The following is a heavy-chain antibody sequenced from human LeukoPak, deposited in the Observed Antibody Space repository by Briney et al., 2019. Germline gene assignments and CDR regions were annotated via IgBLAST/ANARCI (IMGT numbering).Heavy chain of an antibody. CDR3: ARHGAGSRVLIDY. D-gene: IGHD2-2*01. Sequence: SETLSLTCTVSGGSISSYYWSWIRQPAGEGLEWIGRVYNSGTTDYNPSLQSRVTMSIDRSKIQFSLKLRSVTAADTAVYYCARHGAGSRVLIDYWGQGILVTVSS. CDR1: GGSISSYY. V-gene: IGHV4-4*07. CDR2: VYNSGTT. J-gene: IGHJ4*02.